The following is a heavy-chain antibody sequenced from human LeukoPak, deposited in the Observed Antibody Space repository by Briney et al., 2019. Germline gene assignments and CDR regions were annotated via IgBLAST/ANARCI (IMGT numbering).Heavy chain of an antibody. D-gene: IGHD5-18*01. Sequence: SETLSLTCTVSGGSISSSSYSWGWIRQPPGKGLEWIGSIYYSGSTYYNPSLKSRVTISVDTSKNQFSLKLSSVTAADTAVYYCARLKGYSYGKGYFDYWGQGTLVTVSS. CDR2: IYYSGST. V-gene: IGHV4-39*01. CDR1: GGSISSSSYS. J-gene: IGHJ4*02. CDR3: ARLKGYSYGKGYFDY.